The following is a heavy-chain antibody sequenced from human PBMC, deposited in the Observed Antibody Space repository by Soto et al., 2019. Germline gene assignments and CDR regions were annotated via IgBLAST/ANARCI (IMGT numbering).Heavy chain of an antibody. CDR2: TYYRAKWYY. J-gene: IGHJ4*02. Sequence: PSQTRSLTCAISADSVSRKSAGWNWIRLSPSRGLEWLGRTYYRAKWYYEYAVSVESRISINPDTSKNHVSLHLNSVTPDDAGVYYCARDQDPSSGWYGMECWGRGTLVIVSS. V-gene: IGHV6-1*01. CDR1: ADSVSRKSAG. D-gene: IGHD6-19*01. CDR3: ARDQDPSSGWYGMEC.